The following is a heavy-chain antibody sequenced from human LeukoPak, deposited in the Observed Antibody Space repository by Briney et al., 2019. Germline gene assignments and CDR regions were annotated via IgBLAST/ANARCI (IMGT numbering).Heavy chain of an antibody. V-gene: IGHV4-38-2*02. CDR2: IYHSGVT. D-gene: IGHD3-10*01. Sequence: SETLSLTCTVSGYSISSGYYWGWIRQPPGKGLEWIGSIYHSGVTSYNPSLKSRVTMSVDTSKNQFSLELRSVTAADTAVYYCAREGFGVLNYWGQGTLVAVSS. J-gene: IGHJ4*02. CDR3: AREGFGVLNY. CDR1: GYSISSGYY.